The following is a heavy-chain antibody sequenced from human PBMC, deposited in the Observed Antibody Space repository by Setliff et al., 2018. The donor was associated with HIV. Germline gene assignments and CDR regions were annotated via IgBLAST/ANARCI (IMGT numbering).Heavy chain of an antibody. Sequence: VSCKASGGTLSDYAMNWVRQAPGQGLEWMGGIVPTFGTTNYAQKFQGRITITADESTNTAYMELIILRSEDTAVYYCAGRSPKLGSLWYFDLWGRGTLVTVSS. CDR3: AGRSPKLGSLWYFDL. J-gene: IGHJ2*01. D-gene: IGHD1-26*01. V-gene: IGHV1-69*01. CDR1: GGTLSDYA. CDR2: IVPTFGTT.